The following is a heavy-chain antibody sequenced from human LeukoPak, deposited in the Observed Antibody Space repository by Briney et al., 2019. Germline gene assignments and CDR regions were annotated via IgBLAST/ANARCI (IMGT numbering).Heavy chain of an antibody. CDR3: ARARWHYDILTGFDYYYGMDV. V-gene: IGHV4-31*03. D-gene: IGHD3-9*01. CDR2: IYYSGST. Sequence: SQTLSLTCTVSGGSISGGGYYWSWIRQHPGKGLEWIGYIYYSGSTYYNPSLKSRVTISVDTSKNQFSLKLSSVTAADTAVYYCARARWHYDILTGFDYYYGMDVWGKGTTVTVSS. CDR1: GGSISGGGYY. J-gene: IGHJ6*04.